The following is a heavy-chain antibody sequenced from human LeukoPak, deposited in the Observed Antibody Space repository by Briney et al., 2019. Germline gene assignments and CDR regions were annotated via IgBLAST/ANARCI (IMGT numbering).Heavy chain of an antibody. CDR2: ISAYNGNT. Sequence: GASVKVSCKASGYTFTSYGISWVRQAPGQGLEWMGWISAYNGNTNYAQKLQGRVTMTTDTSTSAAYMELRSLRSDDTAVYYCARGRGWLRDPLNWFDPWGQGTLVTVSS. CDR1: GYTFTSYG. V-gene: IGHV1-18*01. D-gene: IGHD5-24*01. CDR3: ARGRGWLRDPLNWFDP. J-gene: IGHJ5*02.